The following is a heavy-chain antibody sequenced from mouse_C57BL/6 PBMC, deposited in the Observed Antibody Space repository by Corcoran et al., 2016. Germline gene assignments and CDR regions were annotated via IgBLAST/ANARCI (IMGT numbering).Heavy chain of an antibody. CDR1: GHSFTDYN. CDR2: INPNYGTT. Sequence: EFQLQQSVPELVKPGASLKISCMASGHSFTDYNMNWVKQRNGKSLEWIGVINPNYGTTSYNQKFKGKATLTVDQSSSTAYMQLNSLTSEDSAVYYCARRATEGGFAYWGQGTLVTVSA. J-gene: IGHJ3*01. V-gene: IGHV1-39*01. CDR3: ARRATEGGFAY. D-gene: IGHD3-1*01.